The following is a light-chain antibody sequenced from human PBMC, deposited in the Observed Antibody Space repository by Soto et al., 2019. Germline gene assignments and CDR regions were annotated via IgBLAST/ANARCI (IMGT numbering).Light chain of an antibody. Sequence: IVLTQSPATLSFSPGDRATLSCRASQSVSSSLGWYQQKPGQAPRLLIYDTSNRATGIPARFSGSGSGTDFTLTISSLEPEDFAVYYCQQRSNWPLTFGGG. J-gene: IGKJ4*01. CDR1: QSVSSS. V-gene: IGKV3-11*01. CDR3: QQRSNWPLT. CDR2: DTS.